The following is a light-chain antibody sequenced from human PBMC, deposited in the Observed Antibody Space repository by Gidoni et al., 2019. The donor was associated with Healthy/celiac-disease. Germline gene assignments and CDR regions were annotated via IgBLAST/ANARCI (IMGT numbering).Light chain of an antibody. CDR1: QSVSSSY. V-gene: IGKV3-20*01. Sequence: ELVLTQSTGTLSLSPGERATLSCRASQSVSSSYLAWYQQKPGQAPRLLIYGASSRATGIPDRFSGRWSGTDFTLTISRLEPEDFAVYYCQQYGSSPLTFGGGTKVEIK. J-gene: IGKJ4*01. CDR2: GAS. CDR3: QQYGSSPLT.